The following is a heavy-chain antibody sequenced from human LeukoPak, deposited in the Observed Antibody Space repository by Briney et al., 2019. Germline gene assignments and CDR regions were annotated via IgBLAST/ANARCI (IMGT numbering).Heavy chain of an antibody. J-gene: IGHJ5*02. CDR2: INTNTGNP. D-gene: IGHD5-24*01. Sequence: ASVKVSCEASGYTFTSYAMNWVRQAPGQGLEWMGWINTNTGNPTYAQGFTGRFVFPLDTSVSTAYLQISSLKAEDTAVYYCARDRTVEMATSGNWFDPWGQGTLVTVSS. CDR1: GYTFTSYA. V-gene: IGHV7-4-1*02. CDR3: ARDRTVEMATSGNWFDP.